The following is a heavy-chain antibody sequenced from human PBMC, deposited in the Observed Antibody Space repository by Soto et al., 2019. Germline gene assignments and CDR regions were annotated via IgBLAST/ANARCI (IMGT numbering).Heavy chain of an antibody. CDR2: IIPIFGTA. J-gene: IGHJ6*03. CDR1: GGTFSSYA. CDR3: ASKTSTRGGYYYYMDV. Sequence: ASVKVSCKASGGTFSSYAISWVRQAPGQGLEWMGGIIPIFGTANYAQKFQGRVTITADESTSTAYMELSSLRSEDTAVYYCASKTSTRGGYYYYMDVWGKGTTVTVSS. D-gene: IGHD3-10*01. V-gene: IGHV1-69*13.